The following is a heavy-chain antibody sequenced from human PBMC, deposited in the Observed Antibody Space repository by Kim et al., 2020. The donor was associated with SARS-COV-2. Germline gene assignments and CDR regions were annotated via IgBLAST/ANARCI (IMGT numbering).Heavy chain of an antibody. Sequence: GGSLRLSCAASGFTFSSYAMSWVRQAPGKGLEWVSAISGSGGSTYYADSVKGRFTISRDNSKNTLYLQMNSLRAEDTAVYYCAKGGKDYYGTKGLYYYYGMDVWGQGTTVTVSS. CDR2: ISGSGGST. CDR1: GFTFSSYA. CDR3: AKGGKDYYGTKGLYYYYGMDV. V-gene: IGHV3-23*01. J-gene: IGHJ6*02. D-gene: IGHD3-10*01.